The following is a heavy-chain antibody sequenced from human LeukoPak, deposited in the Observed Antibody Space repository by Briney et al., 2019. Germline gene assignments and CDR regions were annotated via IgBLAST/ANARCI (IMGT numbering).Heavy chain of an antibody. CDR2: MYNRGSA. J-gene: IGHJ3*02. Sequence: SETLSLTCSVPGGSISSYYWSWIRQPAGKGLEWIGRMYNRGSATYNPSLKSRVTMSLDTSKNQFTLQLSSVTAADTAVYYCASLSSGSAFDMWGQGTMVTVS. CDR3: ASLSSGSAFDM. CDR1: GGSISSYY. V-gene: IGHV4-4*07. D-gene: IGHD3-22*01.